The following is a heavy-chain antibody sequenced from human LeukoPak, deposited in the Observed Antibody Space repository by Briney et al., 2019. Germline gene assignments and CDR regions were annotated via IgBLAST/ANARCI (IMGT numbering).Heavy chain of an antibody. CDR2: ISGYNGHT. V-gene: IGHV1-18*01. Sequence: GASVKVSCKASGYTYTNYGISWVRQAPGQGLEWIGWISGYNGHTNYAQKLQGRVTMTTHTSTSTAYMELRSLRSDDTAVYYCARAGHRKYYYDNAYDYWGQGTLVTVSS. D-gene: IGHD3-22*01. J-gene: IGHJ4*02. CDR1: GYTYTNYG. CDR3: ARAGHRKYYYDNAYDY.